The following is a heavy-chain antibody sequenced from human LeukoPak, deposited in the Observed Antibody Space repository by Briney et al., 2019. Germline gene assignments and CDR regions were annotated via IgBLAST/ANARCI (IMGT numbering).Heavy chain of an antibody. Sequence: GGSLRLSCAASGFTFDGYAMYWVRQAPGKGLEWVSGISWNSGRIGYADSVKGRFTISRDNAKNSLYLEMKSLRPEDTAFYYCAKDIKWSGGNYYYGMDVWGQGTTVIVAS. CDR1: GFTFDGYA. J-gene: IGHJ6*02. CDR2: ISWNSGRI. V-gene: IGHV3-9*01. D-gene: IGHD3-3*01. CDR3: AKDIKWSGGNYYYGMDV.